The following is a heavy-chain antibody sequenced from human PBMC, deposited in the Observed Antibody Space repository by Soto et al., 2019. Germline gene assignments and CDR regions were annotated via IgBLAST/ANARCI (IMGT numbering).Heavy chain of an antibody. V-gene: IGHV3-23*01. CDR2: ISGSGGST. CDR1: GFTFSSYA. D-gene: IGHD4-17*01. Sequence: GGSLRLSCAASGFTFSSYAMSWVRQAPGKGLEWVSAISGSGGSTYYADSVKGRFTISRDNSKNTLYLQMNSLRAEDTAVYYCAKVPQSTTVTTYDYWGQGTLVTVSS. J-gene: IGHJ4*02. CDR3: AKVPQSTTVTTYDY.